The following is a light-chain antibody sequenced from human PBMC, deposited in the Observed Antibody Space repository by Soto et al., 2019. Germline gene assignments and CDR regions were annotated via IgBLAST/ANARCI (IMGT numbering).Light chain of an antibody. V-gene: IGLV2-8*01. CDR1: SSDVGYYNY. CDR3: ASYAVGINVV. Sequence: QSALTQPPSASGSPGQSVTISCTGTSSDVGYYNYVSWYQQHPGKAPKLIIYEVNKRPSGVPDRLSGSKSGNTASLTVSGLQAEDEAEYYCASYAVGINVVFGGGTKLTVL. J-gene: IGLJ2*01. CDR2: EVN.